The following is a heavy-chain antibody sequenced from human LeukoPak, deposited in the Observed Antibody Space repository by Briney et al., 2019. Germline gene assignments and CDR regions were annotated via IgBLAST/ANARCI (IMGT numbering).Heavy chain of an antibody. CDR2: IYYSGII. CDR3: ASQYGSTRMDV. J-gene: IGHJ6*02. CDR1: GGSIISSVYY. V-gene: IGHV4-39*01. D-gene: IGHD4-17*01. Sequence: PSETLSLTCNVSGGSIISSVYYWGWIRQPPGKGLEWIGSIYYSGIIYYNPSLKSRLTISVDTSKNQVSLKLSSVTAADTAVYYCASQYGSTRMDVWGQGTTVTVSS.